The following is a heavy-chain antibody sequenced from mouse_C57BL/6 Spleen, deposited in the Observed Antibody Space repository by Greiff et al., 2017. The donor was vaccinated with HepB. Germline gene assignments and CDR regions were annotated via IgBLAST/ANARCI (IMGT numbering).Heavy chain of an antibody. J-gene: IGHJ4*01. CDR3: TRGDGYPYAMDY. V-gene: IGHV1-5*01. CDR1: GYTFTSYW. D-gene: IGHD2-3*01. Sequence: VQLQQSGTVLARPGASVKMSSKTSGYTFTSYWMHWVKQRPGQGLEWIGAIYPGNSDTSYNQKFKGKAKLTAVTSASTAYMELSSLTNEDSAVYYCTRGDGYPYAMDYWGQGTSVTVSS. CDR2: IYPGNSDT.